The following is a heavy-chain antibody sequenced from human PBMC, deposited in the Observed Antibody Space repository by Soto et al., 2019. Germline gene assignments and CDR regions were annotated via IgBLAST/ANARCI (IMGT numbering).Heavy chain of an antibody. J-gene: IGHJ2*01. CDR2: ISYDGSNK. CDR1: GFTFSSYA. CDR3: AWEGMATVIKPYWYFDL. Sequence: QVQLVESGGGVVQPGRSLRLSCAASGFTFSSYAMHWVRQAPGKGLEGVAVISYDGSNKYYADSVKGRFTISRNNSKNTLYLQMNSLRAEDTAVYYCAWEGMATVIKPYWYFDLWGRGTLVTVSS. D-gene: IGHD5-12*01. V-gene: IGHV3-30-3*01.